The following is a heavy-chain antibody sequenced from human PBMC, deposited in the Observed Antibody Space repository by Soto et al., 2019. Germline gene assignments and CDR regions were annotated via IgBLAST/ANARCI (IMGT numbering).Heavy chain of an antibody. CDR2: ISAYNGNT. CDR1: GYTFTNYG. J-gene: IGHJ4*02. CDR3: ARDRGGYALDY. V-gene: IGHV1-18*01. D-gene: IGHD5-12*01. Sequence: QVKLVQSGAEVRKPGASVKVSCKASGYTFTNYGIIWVRQAPGQGLEWMGWISAYNGNTNYAQKLQGRVTMTTDTSESSDYMELMNMRSDDTAVYYCARDRGGYALDYWGQGTLVTVSS.